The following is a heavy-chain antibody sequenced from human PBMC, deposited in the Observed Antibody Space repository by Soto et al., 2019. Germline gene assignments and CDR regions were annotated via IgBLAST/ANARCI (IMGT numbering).Heavy chain of an antibody. D-gene: IGHD5-12*01. CDR1: GFTFTSSA. J-gene: IGHJ4*02. CDR3: AAGRRDGYNYAPRFDY. CDR2: IVVGSGNT. V-gene: IGHV1-58*01. Sequence: WASVKVSCKASGFTFTSSAVQWVRQARGQRLEWIGWIVVGSGNTNYAQKFQERVTITRDMSTSTAYMELSSLRSEDTAVYYCAAGRRDGYNYAPRFDYWGQGTLVTVSS.